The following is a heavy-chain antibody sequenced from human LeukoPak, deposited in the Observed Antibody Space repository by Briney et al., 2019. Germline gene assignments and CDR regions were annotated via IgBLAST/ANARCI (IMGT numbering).Heavy chain of an antibody. CDR1: GFTFSSYG. D-gene: IGHD3-3*01. V-gene: IGHV3-30*03. Sequence: GGSLRLSCSASGFTFSSYGMHWVRQAPGKGLEWVAVISYDGSNKYYADSVKGRFTISRDNSKNTLYLQMNSLRAEDTAVYYCARELEWLVDYWGQGTLVTVSS. CDR3: ARELEWLVDY. J-gene: IGHJ4*02. CDR2: ISYDGSNK.